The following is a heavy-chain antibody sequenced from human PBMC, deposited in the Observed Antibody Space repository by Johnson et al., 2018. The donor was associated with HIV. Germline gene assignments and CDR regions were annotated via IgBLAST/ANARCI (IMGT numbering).Heavy chain of an antibody. CDR3: AKDCGRWLQSDAFDI. J-gene: IGHJ3*02. D-gene: IGHD5-24*01. Sequence: VQLVESGGDLVLPGGSLRLSCAASGFTFSSYAMSWVRQAPGQGLEWVSAISGSGGSTYYADSVKGRITISRDNSKNTLYLQMNSLRAEDTAVYYCAKDCGRWLQSDAFDIWGQGTMVTVSS. CDR1: GFTFSSYA. V-gene: IGHV3-23*04. CDR2: ISGSGGST.